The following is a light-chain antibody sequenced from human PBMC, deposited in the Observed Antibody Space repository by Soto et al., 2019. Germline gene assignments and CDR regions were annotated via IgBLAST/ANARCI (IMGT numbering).Light chain of an antibody. CDR3: CSYAGSSPVV. CDR2: EVS. V-gene: IGLV2-23*02. J-gene: IGLJ2*01. Sequence: QSVLTQPASVSGSPGQSITISCTGTSSDVGSYNLVSWYQQHLGKAPKLMIYEVSKRTSGVSNRFSGSKSGNTASLTIAVLQAEDEADYYFCSYAGSSPVVVGGGTKLTVL. CDR1: SSDVGSYNL.